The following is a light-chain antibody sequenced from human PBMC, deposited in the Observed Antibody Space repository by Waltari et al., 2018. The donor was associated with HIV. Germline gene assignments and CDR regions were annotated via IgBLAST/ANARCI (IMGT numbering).Light chain of an antibody. CDR3: QQSYNTVVFT. Sequence: DIHLTQFPSSLSASVGDRVNITCRASENIYTYLHWYQEKPGKAPKILIHGASKLQNGGPPRFSGGGYVTEFTLTIDNLRPEDFATYFCQQSYNTVVFTFGQGT. CDR1: ENIYTY. J-gene: IGKJ2*01. CDR2: GAS. V-gene: IGKV1-39*01.